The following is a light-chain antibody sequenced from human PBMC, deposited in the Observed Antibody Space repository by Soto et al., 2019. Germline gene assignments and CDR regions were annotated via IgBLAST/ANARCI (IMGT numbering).Light chain of an antibody. CDR3: CSYGGNYTPYV. J-gene: IGLJ1*01. CDR1: SGDVGGYNY. V-gene: IGLV2-11*01. Sequence: QSALTQPRSVSGSLGQSVTISCTGTSGDVGGYNYVSWYQKQSGQAPKLMIYDVSKRPSGVPDRFSGSKSGNTASLTISGLQAEDEADYYCCSYGGNYTPYVXXXGTKLTVL. CDR2: DVS.